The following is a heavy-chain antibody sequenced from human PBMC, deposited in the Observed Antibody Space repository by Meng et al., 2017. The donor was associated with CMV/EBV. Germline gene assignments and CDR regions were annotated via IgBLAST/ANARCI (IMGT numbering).Heavy chain of an antibody. V-gene: IGHV4-34*01. J-gene: IGHJ4*02. CDR1: GGSFSGYY. D-gene: IGHD5-12*01. CDR3: ARGRRLRPFDY. CDR2: INHSGST. Sequence: LTCAVYGGSFSGYYWSWIRQPPGKGLEWIGEINHSGSTNYNPSLKSRVTISVDTSKNQFSLKLSSVTAADTAVYYCARGRRLRPFDYWGQGTLVTVS.